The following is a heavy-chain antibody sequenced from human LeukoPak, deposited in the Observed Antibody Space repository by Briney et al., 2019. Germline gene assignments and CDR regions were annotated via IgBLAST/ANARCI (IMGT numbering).Heavy chain of an antibody. Sequence: SETLSLTCTVSGGSISSSSYYWGWIRQPPGKGLEWIGSIYYSGSTYYNPSLKSRVTISVDTSKNQFSLKLSSVTAADTAVYYCARRSTAPIAGTGVNCFDPWGQGTLVTVSS. CDR2: IYYSGST. V-gene: IGHV4-39*01. J-gene: IGHJ5*02. CDR3: ARRSTAPIAGTGVNCFDP. D-gene: IGHD6-13*01. CDR1: GGSISSSSYY.